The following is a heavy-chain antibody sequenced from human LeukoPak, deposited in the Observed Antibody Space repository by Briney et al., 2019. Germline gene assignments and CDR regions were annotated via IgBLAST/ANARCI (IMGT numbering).Heavy chain of an antibody. CDR2: ISSGSTTI. CDR1: GFTFSSYT. CDR3: ARTPKAVPDY. D-gene: IGHD6-19*01. J-gene: IGHJ4*02. Sequence: GGSLRLSCAASGFTFSSYTMNWVRQAPGKGLEWVSYISSGSTTIYYADSVKGRFTISRDNAKNSLYLQMNSLRTEDTAVYYCARTPKAVPDYWGQGTLVTVSS. V-gene: IGHV3-48*04.